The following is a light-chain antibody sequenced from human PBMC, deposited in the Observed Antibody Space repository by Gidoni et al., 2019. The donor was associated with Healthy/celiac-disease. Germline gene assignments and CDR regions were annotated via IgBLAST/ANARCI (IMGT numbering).Light chain of an antibody. Sequence: QSALTQPASVSGSPGQSITISCTGTSSDVGGYNYVSWYQQPPGKAPKLMIYEVSNRPSGVSNRFSGSKSGNTASLTISGLQAEDEADYSCSSYTSSSPWVFGGGTKLTVL. CDR2: EVS. J-gene: IGLJ3*02. CDR1: SSDVGGYNY. CDR3: SSYTSSSPWV. V-gene: IGLV2-14*01.